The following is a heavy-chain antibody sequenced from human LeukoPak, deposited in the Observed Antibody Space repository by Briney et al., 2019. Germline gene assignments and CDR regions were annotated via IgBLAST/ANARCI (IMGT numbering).Heavy chain of an antibody. V-gene: IGHV3-15*04. CDR2: IESKTDGGTT. CDR3: TTYRFPPRATTLDY. D-gene: IGHD1-26*01. J-gene: IGHJ4*02. CDR1: GFTFSNAW. Sequence: PGGSLRLSCAASGFTFSNAWMSWVRQAPGKRLEWVGRIESKTDGGTTDYAAPVKGRFTISRDDSKNTLYLQMNSLKTEDTAVYYCTTYRFPPRATTLDYWGQGTLVTVSS.